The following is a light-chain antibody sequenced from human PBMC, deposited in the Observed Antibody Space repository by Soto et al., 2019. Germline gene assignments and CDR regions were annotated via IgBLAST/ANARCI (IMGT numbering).Light chain of an antibody. CDR1: QSVSSSY. Sequence: EIVLTQSPGTLSLSPGERATLSCRASQSVSSSYLAWYQQTPGQAPRLLIYGASSRATGIPDRFSGSGSGTDFTLTISGLEPEDXXVYYCQQYGSSPLMYTFGQGTKLEIK. CDR3: QQYGSSPLMYT. V-gene: IGKV3-20*01. CDR2: GAS. J-gene: IGKJ2*01.